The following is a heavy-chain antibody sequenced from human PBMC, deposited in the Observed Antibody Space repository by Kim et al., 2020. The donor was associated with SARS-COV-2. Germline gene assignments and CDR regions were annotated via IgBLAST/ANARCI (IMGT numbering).Heavy chain of an antibody. D-gene: IGHD1-26*01. CDR1: GGSFSGYY. CDR2: INHSGST. CDR3: ARGPAQWDGNWFDP. J-gene: IGHJ5*02. Sequence: SETLSLTCAVYGGSFSGYYWNWIRQPPGKGLEWIGEINHSGSTNYNPSLKSRVTISVDTSKNQFSLKLSSVTAADTAVYYCARGPAQWDGNWFDPWGQGTLVTVSS. V-gene: IGHV4-34*01.